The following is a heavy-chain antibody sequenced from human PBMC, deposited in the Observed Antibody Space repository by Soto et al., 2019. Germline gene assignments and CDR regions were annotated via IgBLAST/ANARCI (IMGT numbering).Heavy chain of an antibody. CDR2: IYYSGST. V-gene: IGHV4-59*01. CDR3: AGDNYYDSSGYSVAFDI. D-gene: IGHD3-22*01. Sequence: PSETLSLTCTVSGGSISSYYWSWIRQPPGKGLEWIGYIYYSGSTNYNPSLKSRVTISVDTSKNQFSLKLSSVTAADTAVYYCAGDNYYDSSGYSVAFDIWGPGTMVTVSS. CDR1: GGSISSYY. J-gene: IGHJ3*02.